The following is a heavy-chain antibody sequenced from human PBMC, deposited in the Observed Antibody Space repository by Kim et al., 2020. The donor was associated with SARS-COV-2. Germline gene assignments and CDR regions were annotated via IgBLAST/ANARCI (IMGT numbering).Heavy chain of an antibody. CDR2: IYYSGST. Sequence: SETLSLTCTVSGGSISSSSHYWGWIRQPPGKGLEWIGSIYYSGSTYYNPSLKSRVTISVDTSKDQFSLKLSSVTAADTAVYYCARKGVPGRNDYVRGSYRSAFDYWGGGTVVTVSA. CDR1: GGSISSSSHY. D-gene: IGHD3-16*02. J-gene: IGHJ4*02. CDR3: ARKGVPGRNDYVRGSYRSAFDY. V-gene: IGHV4-39*07.